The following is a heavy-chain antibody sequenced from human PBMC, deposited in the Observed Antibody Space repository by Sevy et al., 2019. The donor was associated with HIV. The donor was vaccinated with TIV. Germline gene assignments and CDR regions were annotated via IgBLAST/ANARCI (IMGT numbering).Heavy chain of an antibody. Sequence: GGSLRLSCAASGFTFSSYWMHWVRQAPGEGLVWVSRIISDGSSTSYADSVKGRFTISRDNAKNTLYLQMNSLRAEDTVVYYGARDPRYDFYYYYGMDVWGQGTTVTFSS. CDR3: ARDPRYDFYYYYGMDV. CDR1: GFTFSSYW. J-gene: IGHJ6*02. CDR2: IISDGSST. D-gene: IGHD3-3*01. V-gene: IGHV3-74*01.